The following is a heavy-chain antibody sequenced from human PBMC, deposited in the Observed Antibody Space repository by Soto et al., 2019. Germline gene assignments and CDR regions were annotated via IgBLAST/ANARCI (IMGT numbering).Heavy chain of an antibody. D-gene: IGHD3-10*01. CDR2: IYYSGST. Sequence: LCGGSISSGDYYWRWIRQPPGKGLEWIGYIYYSGSTYYNPSLKSRVTISVDTSKNQFSLKLSSVTAADTAVYYCARDYYGPGWFDPWGQGTLVTVSS. CDR3: ARDYYGPGWFDP. V-gene: IGHV4-30-4*01. J-gene: IGHJ5*02. CDR1: GGSISSGDYY.